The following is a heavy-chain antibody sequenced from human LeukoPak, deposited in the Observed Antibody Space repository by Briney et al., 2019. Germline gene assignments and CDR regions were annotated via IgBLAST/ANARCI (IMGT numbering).Heavy chain of an antibody. CDR2: IKQDGSEK. CDR1: GFTFSNYW. V-gene: IGHV3-7*03. D-gene: IGHD1-14*01. Sequence: GSLRLSCAASGFTFSNYWMSWVRQAPGKGLEWVANIKQDGSEKHYVGSVKGRFTISRDNADNSLYLQMNSLRAEDTAVYYCARLRTFDYWGQGTLVTVTS. CDR3: ARLRTFDY. J-gene: IGHJ4*02.